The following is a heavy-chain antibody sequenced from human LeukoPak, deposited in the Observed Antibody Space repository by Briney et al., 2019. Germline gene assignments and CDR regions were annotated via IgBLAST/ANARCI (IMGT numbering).Heavy chain of an antibody. Sequence: PGGSLRLSCAASGFTFSTYEMNWVRQAPRKGLEWVSYISSSGSTINYADSVRGRFTISRDNSKNTLYLQMNRLRAEDTAVYYCAKDTCTNGVCYFDFWGQGTLVTVSS. CDR3: AKDTCTNGVCYFDF. J-gene: IGHJ4*02. CDR2: ISSSGSTI. V-gene: IGHV3-48*03. CDR1: GFTFSTYE. D-gene: IGHD2-8*01.